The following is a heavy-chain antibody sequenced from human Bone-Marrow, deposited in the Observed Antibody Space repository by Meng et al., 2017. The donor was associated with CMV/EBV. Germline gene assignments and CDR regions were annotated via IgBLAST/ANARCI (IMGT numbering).Heavy chain of an antibody. CDR3: ARNGGAGKARGYYYGMDV. Sequence: SVKVSCKASGGTFSSYAISWVRQAPGQGLEWMGGIIPIFGTANYAQKFQGRVTITTDESTSTAYMELSSLRSEDTAVYYCARNGGAGKARGYYYGMDVWGQGTTVTVSS. D-gene: IGHD3-16*01. V-gene: IGHV1-69*05. CDR2: IIPIFGTA. CDR1: GGTFSSYA. J-gene: IGHJ6*02.